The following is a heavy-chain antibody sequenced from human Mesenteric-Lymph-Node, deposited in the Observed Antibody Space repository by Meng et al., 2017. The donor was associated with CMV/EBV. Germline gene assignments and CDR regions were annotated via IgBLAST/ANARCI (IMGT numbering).Heavy chain of an antibody. CDR1: GGSISRSIW. J-gene: IGHJ4*02. CDR2: IYHSGST. D-gene: IGHD3-16*01. V-gene: IGHV4-4*02. Sequence: SETLSLTCAVSGGSISRSIWWSWVRQPPGKGLEWIGEIYHSGSTNYNPSLKSRVTISVDMSKNQFSLKLSSVTAADTAVYYCARLGVTFGGDYWGQETLVTVSS. CDR3: ARLGVTFGGDY.